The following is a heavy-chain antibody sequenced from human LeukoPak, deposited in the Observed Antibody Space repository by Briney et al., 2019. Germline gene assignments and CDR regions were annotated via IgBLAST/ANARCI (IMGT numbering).Heavy chain of an antibody. CDR2: LYSGGGT. J-gene: IGHJ4*02. V-gene: IGHV3-53*01. CDR3: AREYCSGGSCYRRQYYFDY. D-gene: IGHD2-15*01. CDR1: GFTVSSNS. Sequence: GGSLRLSCAVSGFTVSSNSMSWVRQAPGKGLEWVSILYSGGGTDYADSVKGRFTISRDNSKNTLYLGMNSLRVEDTAVYYFAREYCSGGSCYRRQYYFDYGGQGTLVTVSS.